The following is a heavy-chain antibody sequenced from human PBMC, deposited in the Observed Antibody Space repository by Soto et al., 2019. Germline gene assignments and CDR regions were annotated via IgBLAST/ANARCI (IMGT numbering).Heavy chain of an antibody. D-gene: IGHD5-18*01. V-gene: IGHV3-23*01. CDR2: ISASGGST. CDR3: AKVGFPYSYGXXFYY. J-gene: IGHJ4*02. CDR1: GFTLSSYW. Sequence: PGGSLRLSCAASGFTLSSYWMYWVRQTPGQGLVWVSAISASGGSTYYADSVKGRFTISRDNSKNTLYLQMNSLRVEDTAVYYCAKVGFPYSYGXXFYYWGQGTLVTVS.